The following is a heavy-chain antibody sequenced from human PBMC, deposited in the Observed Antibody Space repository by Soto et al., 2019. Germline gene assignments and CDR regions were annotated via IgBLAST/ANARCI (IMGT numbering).Heavy chain of an antibody. CDR2: IDYSGDP. Sequence: QVQLQESGPGLVKPSQTLSLTCTVSGGSIRSGDFHWSWIRQPPGKGLEWSGNIDYSGDPYYNPSLKSRVNISEDTSKNKFSLNLRSVTAADTAVYYCGRVARYCSGGTCYWYAFFDYWGQGTLVTVSS. D-gene: IGHD2-15*01. CDR3: GRVARYCSGGTCYWYAFFDY. CDR1: GGSIRSGDFH. J-gene: IGHJ4*02. V-gene: IGHV4-30-4*01.